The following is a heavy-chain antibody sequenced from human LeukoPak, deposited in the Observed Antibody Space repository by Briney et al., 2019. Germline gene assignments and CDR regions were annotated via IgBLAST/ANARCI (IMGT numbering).Heavy chain of an antibody. Sequence: PGGSLRLSCAVPGFTLSNYWMHWVRQAPGKGLEWVAYIRQEGRDTYYADSVKGRFSISRDDSKYTVNLEMNSLRTEDMALYYCARDFNWGFDYWGQGTLVSVSS. J-gene: IGHJ4*02. CDR3: ARDFNWGFDY. D-gene: IGHD7-27*01. CDR2: IRQEGRDT. V-gene: IGHV3-30*02. CDR1: GFTLSNYW.